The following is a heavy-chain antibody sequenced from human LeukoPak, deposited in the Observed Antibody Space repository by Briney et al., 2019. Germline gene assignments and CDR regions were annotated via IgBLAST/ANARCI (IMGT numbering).Heavy chain of an antibody. J-gene: IGHJ6*03. V-gene: IGHV1-2*02. CDR2: INPNSGGT. CDR3: AGALTASHYYYMDV. CDR1: GYTFTGYY. D-gene: IGHD2-21*02. Sequence: ASVKVSCKASGYTFTGYYMHWVRQAPGQGLEWMGWINPNSGGTNYAQKFQGRVTMTRDTSISTSYMELSRLRSDDTAVYYCAGALTASHYYYMDVWGKGTTVTISS.